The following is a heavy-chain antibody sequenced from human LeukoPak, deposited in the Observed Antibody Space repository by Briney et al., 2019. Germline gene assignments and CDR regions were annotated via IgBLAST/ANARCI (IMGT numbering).Heavy chain of an antibody. Sequence: PGGSLRLSCAASGFTFSNFWMTWVRQAPGKGLEWVASIKHDGNNKYYVDSVKGRFTISRDNAKNSLYLQMDSLRAEDTALYYCARGGAPTFDYGGQGTLVTVSS. D-gene: IGHD3-10*01. J-gene: IGHJ4*02. V-gene: IGHV3-7*05. CDR2: IKHDGNNK. CDR3: ARGGAPTFDY. CDR1: GFTFSNFW.